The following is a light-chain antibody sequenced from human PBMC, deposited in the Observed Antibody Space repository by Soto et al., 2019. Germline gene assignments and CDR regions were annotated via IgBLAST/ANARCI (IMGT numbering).Light chain of an antibody. CDR2: DVT. CDR1: SGDVGAYKY. Sequence: QSVLTQPRSVSGSPGQSVTISCTGSSGDVGAYKYVSRYQQQPDRAPRLILYDVTKRPSGVPDRFSGSKSGNTASLNISGLQPEDEADYYCRSYAGRQRLFGGGTKVTVL. J-gene: IGLJ3*02. CDR3: RSYAGRQRL. V-gene: IGLV2-11*01.